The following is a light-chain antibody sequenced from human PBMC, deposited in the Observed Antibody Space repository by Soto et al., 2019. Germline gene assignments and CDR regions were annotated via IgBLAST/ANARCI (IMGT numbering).Light chain of an antibody. CDR1: QSLLHSNGYNY. CDR3: MQPLQSWT. Sequence: DIVVTQSPISLPVTPGEPASISCRSSQSLLHSNGYNYLDWYLQKPGQSPQLLIYLGSNRASGVPDRFSGSGSGTDFTLKISRVEAEDVGVYYCMQPLQSWTFGQGAKVDI. V-gene: IGKV2-28*01. J-gene: IGKJ1*01. CDR2: LGS.